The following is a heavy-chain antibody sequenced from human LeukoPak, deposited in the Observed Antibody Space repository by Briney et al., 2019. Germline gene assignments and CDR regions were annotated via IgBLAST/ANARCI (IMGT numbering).Heavy chain of an antibody. Sequence: SETLSVTCTVPGDPLSCYYWSWPRQPPGKGLEWIGYIYHSGSTNYNPPLTHRVTISVYTSKNQFSLKLSSVTAADTAVYYCAREGEDCSGGSCYTSEYVQHWGQGTLVTVSS. CDR1: GDPLSCYY. J-gene: IGHJ1*01. CDR2: IYHSGST. CDR3: AREGEDCSGGSCYTSEYVQH. D-gene: IGHD2-15*01. V-gene: IGHV4-59*01.